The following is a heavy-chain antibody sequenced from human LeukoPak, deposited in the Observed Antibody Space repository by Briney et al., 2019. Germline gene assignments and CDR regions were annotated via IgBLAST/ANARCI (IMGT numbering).Heavy chain of an antibody. V-gene: IGHV3-43*01. CDR2: ISWDGGST. CDR3: ARSVGSGSYFLGYYYYYMDV. J-gene: IGHJ6*03. Sequence: GGSLRLSCAASGFTFDDYTMHWVRQAPGKGLEWVSLISWDGGSTYYADSVKGRFTISRDNSKNSLYLQMNSLRAEDTAVYYCARSVGSGSYFLGYYYYYMDVWGKGTTVTISS. D-gene: IGHD3-10*01. CDR1: GFTFDDYT.